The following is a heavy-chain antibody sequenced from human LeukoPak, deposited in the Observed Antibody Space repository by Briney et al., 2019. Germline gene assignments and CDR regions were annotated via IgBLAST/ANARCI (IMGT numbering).Heavy chain of an antibody. CDR1: GYTFTHYY. CDR2: INPNSGGT. D-gene: IGHD3-10*01. Sequence: GASVKVSCKASGYTFTHYYIHWVRQAPGQGLEWMGWINPNSGGTNYAQKFQGRVTMTRGTSISTAYMELSSLRSDDTAVYYCARALPMFRGLTSWDYWGQGTLVTVSS. CDR3: ARALPMFRGLTSWDY. V-gene: IGHV1-2*02. J-gene: IGHJ4*02.